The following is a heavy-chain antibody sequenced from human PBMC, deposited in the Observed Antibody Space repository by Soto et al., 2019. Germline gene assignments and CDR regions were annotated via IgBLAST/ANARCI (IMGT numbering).Heavy chain of an antibody. V-gene: IGHV3-30*18. CDR1: GFTFSSYG. CDR2: ISYDGSNK. J-gene: IGHJ6*02. D-gene: IGHD6-13*01. CDR3: AKDSGIAAAGGMDV. Sequence: QVQLVESGGGVVQPGRSLRLSCAASGFTFSSYGMHWVRQAPGKGLEWVEVISYDGSNKYYADSVKGRFTISRDNSKNTLYLQMNSLRAEDTAVYYCAKDSGIAAAGGMDVWGQGTTVTVSS.